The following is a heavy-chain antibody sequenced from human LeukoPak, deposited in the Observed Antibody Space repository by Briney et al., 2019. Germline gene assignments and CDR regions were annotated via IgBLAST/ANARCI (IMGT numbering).Heavy chain of an antibody. CDR2: INHSGST. J-gene: IGHJ4*02. CDR3: ARARYGSYYPY. D-gene: IGHD1-26*01. V-gene: IGHV4-34*01. Sequence: PSETLSLTCAVYAGSFSGYYCGWIRQPPGKGLEWIGEINHSGSTNYNPSLKSRVTISVDTSKNQFSLKLSSVTAADAAVYYCARARYGSYYPYWGQGTLVTVSS. CDR1: AGSFSGYY.